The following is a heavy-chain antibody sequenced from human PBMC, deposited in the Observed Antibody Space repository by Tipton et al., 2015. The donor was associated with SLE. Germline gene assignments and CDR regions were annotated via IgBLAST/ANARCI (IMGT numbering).Heavy chain of an antibody. Sequence: QLVQSGAEVKKPGASVKVSCKASGYIFTNYGINWVRQAPGQGLEWMGWISAYNGNTNYAQKVQGRVTMTTDTPPTTAYMELRGLRFDDTAIYYCAERYDTFDSWGQGTMVTVSS. J-gene: IGHJ3*02. CDR3: AERYDTFDS. V-gene: IGHV1-18*01. CDR2: ISAYNGNT. D-gene: IGHD6-25*01. CDR1: GYIFTNYG.